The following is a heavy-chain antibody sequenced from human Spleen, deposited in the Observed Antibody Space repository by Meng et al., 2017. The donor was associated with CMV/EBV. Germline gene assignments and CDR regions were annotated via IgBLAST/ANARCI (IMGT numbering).Heavy chain of an antibody. CDR3: ARRGRWLQSTIDY. V-gene: IGHV4-34*01. CDR2: INHSGST. D-gene: IGHD5-24*01. J-gene: IGHJ4*02. Sequence: QTLSLTCAVYGGSFSGYYWSWIRQPPGKGLEWIGEINHSGSTNYNPSLKSRVTISVDTSKNQFSLKLSSVTAADTAVYYCARRGRWLQSTIDYWGQGTLVTVSS. CDR1: GGSFSGYY.